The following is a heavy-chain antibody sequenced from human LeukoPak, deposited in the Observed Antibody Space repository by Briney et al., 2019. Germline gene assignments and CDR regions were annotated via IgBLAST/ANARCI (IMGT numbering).Heavy chain of an antibody. J-gene: IGHJ4*02. V-gene: IGHV1-2*06. CDR1: GYTFTDYY. D-gene: IGHD3/OR15-3a*01. Sequence: GASVKVSCKASGYTFTDYYMHWVRQAPGQGLEWMGRIDPDSGVTNSAQNFQGRVTMTRDTSITTAYMELSGLRSDDTAVYYCARDQARTTTWYLYMNYWGQGTLVTVSS. CDR3: ARDQARTTTWYLYMNY. CDR2: IDPDSGVT.